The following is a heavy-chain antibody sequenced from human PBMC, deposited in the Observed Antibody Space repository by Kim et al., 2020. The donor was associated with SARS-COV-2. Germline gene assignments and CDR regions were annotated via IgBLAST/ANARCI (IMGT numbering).Heavy chain of an antibody. Sequence: GGSLRLSCAASGFTFSSYEMNWVRQAPGKGLEWVSYISSSGSTIYYADSVKGRFTISRDNAKNSLYLQMNSLRAEDTAVYYCARETLYGSGRYFDYWGQGTLVTVSS. CDR1: GFTFSSYE. CDR2: ISSSGSTI. V-gene: IGHV3-48*03. D-gene: IGHD3-10*01. J-gene: IGHJ4*02. CDR3: ARETLYGSGRYFDY.